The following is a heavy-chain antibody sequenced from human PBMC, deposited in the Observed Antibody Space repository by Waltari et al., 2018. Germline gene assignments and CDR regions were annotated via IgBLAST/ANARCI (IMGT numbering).Heavy chain of an antibody. J-gene: IGHJ4*02. CDR1: GYSFSTSA. V-gene: IGHV5-51*01. CDR2: FYPGDSDT. CDR3: ARHRSPPRGWYEPFDY. Sequence: ELPLVQSGAEGKKPGASLKISCKASGYSFSTSAIGWGRQMPGKGLEWMGIFYPGDSDTRNSPSFQGQVTISADKSISTAYLQWSSLKASDTAMYYCARHRSPPRGWYEPFDYWGQGTLVTVSS. D-gene: IGHD6-19*01.